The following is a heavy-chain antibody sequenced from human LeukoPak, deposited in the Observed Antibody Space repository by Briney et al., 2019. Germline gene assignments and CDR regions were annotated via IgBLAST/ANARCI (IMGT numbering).Heavy chain of an antibody. CDR1: GGSFSGYY. CDR2: INHSGST. Sequence: SETLSLTCAVYGGSFSGYYWNWIRQPPGKGLEWIGEINHSGSTNYNPSLKSRVTIPVDTSKNQFSLKLSSVTAADTAVYYCARDGPEGYWGQGTLVTVSS. V-gene: IGHV4-34*01. CDR3: ARDGPEGY. J-gene: IGHJ4*02.